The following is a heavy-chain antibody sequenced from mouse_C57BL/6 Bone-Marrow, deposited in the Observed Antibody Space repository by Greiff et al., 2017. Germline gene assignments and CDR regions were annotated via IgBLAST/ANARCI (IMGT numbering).Heavy chain of an antibody. V-gene: IGHV1-55*01. CDR2: IYPGSGST. D-gene: IGHD1-1*01. CDR3: ARDLRRASSYGGGFAY. J-gene: IGHJ3*01. CDR1: GYTFTSYW. Sequence: QVQLQQPGAELVKPGASVKMSCKASGYTFTSYWITWVKQRPGQGLEWIGDIYPGSGSTNYNEKFKSKATLTVDTSSSTAYMQVSSLTSEDSAVYYCARDLRRASSYGGGFAYWGQGTLVTVSA.